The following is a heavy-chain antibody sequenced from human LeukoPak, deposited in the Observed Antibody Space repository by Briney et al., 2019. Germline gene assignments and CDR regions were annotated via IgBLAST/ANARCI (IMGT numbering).Heavy chain of an antibody. CDR2: LNPSDGGT. CDR1: GYTFTSYY. Sequence: ASVKVSCKASGYTFTSYYIHWVRQAPGQGLEWMGILNPSDGGTSYAQKFQDRVTMTRDTSTSTVYMDLSSLKSEDTAIYYCARSVYGDYVFGYWGQGTLVTVSS. CDR3: ARSVYGDYVFGY. J-gene: IGHJ4*02. D-gene: IGHD4-17*01. V-gene: IGHV1-46*01.